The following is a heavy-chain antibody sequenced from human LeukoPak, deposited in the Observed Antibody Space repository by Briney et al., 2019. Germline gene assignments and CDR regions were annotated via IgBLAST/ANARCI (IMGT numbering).Heavy chain of an antibody. J-gene: IGHJ4*02. CDR3: ARDGGYQAPSGY. V-gene: IGHV1-2*06. CDR2: INPNSGGT. D-gene: IGHD2-2*01. Sequence: ASLKVSCKASGYTFTGYYMHWVRQAPGQGLEWMGRINPNSGGTNYAQKFQGRVTMTRDTSISTAYMELSRLRSDDTAVYYCARDGGYQAPSGYWGQGTLVTVSS. CDR1: GYTFTGYY.